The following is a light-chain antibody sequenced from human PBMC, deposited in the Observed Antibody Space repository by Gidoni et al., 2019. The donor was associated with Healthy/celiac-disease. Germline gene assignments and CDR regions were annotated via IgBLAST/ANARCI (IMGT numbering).Light chain of an antibody. V-gene: IGLV3-1*01. CDR3: QAWYSSTEV. J-gene: IGLJ2*01. CDR2: QDS. Sequence: SYELTQPPSVSVSPGQTASITCSGEKLGDKYACWYKQKPGQSPVLVIYQDSKRPSGIHERFSGSNSGNTATLTISGTQAMDEADYYCQAWYSSTEVFGGWTKLTVL. CDR1: KLGDKY.